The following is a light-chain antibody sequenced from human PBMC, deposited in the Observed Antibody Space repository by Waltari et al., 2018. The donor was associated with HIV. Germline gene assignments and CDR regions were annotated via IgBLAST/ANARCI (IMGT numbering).Light chain of an antibody. CDR1: SSTIGALARFD. CDR2: GNN. Sequence: QSVLTPQPTVSGAPGQRVTIACTGSSSTIGALARFDLPWYQQLPGPAPKLLIYGNNNRPSGVPDRFSGSRSGTSASLGITGLQAEDEAHYYCQSYDSSLSGSVFGGGSQLTVL. CDR3: QSYDSSLSGSV. J-gene: IGLJ3*02. V-gene: IGLV1-40*01.